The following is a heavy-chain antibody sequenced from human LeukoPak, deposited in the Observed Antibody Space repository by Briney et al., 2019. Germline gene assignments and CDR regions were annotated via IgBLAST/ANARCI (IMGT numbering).Heavy chain of an antibody. Sequence: SETLSLTCAVYGWSFNDYYWNWIRQPPGKGLEWIGEINARGDTNFNPSLKGRVTISVDTSKSQFSLRLTSMIAADTAVYYCARGQVPAARGYNWFDPWGQGTLVTVS. V-gene: IGHV4-34*01. D-gene: IGHD2-2*01. J-gene: IGHJ5*02. CDR2: INARGDT. CDR1: GWSFNDYY. CDR3: ARGQVPAARGYNWFDP.